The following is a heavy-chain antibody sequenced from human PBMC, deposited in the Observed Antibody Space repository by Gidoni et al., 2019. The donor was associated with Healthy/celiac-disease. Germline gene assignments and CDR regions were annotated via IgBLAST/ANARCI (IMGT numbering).Heavy chain of an antibody. J-gene: IGHJ4*02. Sequence: VQLQQRGAGLLKPSDTMSLTCAVYGGSFSVYYWSWIRQPPGKGLEWIGEINHSGSTNSNPSHKMRVTISVDTSKNQFSLKLSSVTAADTAVYYCARGPGGATPFDYWGQGTLVTVSS. D-gene: IGHD1-26*01. V-gene: IGHV4-34*01. CDR3: ARGPGGATPFDY. CDR1: GGSFSVYY. CDR2: INHSGST.